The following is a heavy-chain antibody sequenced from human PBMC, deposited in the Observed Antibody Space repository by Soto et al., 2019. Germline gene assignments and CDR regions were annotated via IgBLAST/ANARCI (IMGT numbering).Heavy chain of an antibody. V-gene: IGHV4-4*02. CDR1: GDSISRSHG. CDR3: ASVRYDRSGFDH. CDR2: ISHSGIT. Sequence: QVQLQESGPGLVRPSGALSVTSPVSGDSISRSHGWSWVRQSPGKGLEWIGEISHSGITNYNPSLKSRVTISGDKSKNQLSLKLTSVTAADTAVYYCASVRYDRSGFDHWGQGTLVSVSS. D-gene: IGHD3-22*01. J-gene: IGHJ4*02.